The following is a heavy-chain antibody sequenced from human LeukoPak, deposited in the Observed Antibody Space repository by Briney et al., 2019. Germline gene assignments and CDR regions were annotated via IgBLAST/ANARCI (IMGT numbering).Heavy chain of an antibody. CDR2: ISFDGSKT. CDR1: GFTFSGYG. CDR3: ARAPLWGSVGASYFDY. J-gene: IGHJ4*02. V-gene: IGHV3-30*03. D-gene: IGHD1-26*01. Sequence: PGGSLRLSCAASGFTFSGYGMHWVRQAPGKGLEWVAGISFDGSKTYYADSLKGRFTISRDNSKNTLYLQMNSLRAEDTAVYYCARAPLWGSVGASYFDYWGQGTLVTVSS.